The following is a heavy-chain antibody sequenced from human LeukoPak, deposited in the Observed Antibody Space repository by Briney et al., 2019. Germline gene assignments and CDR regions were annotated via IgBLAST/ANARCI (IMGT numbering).Heavy chain of an antibody. J-gene: IGHJ4*02. V-gene: IGHV3-30*02. D-gene: IGHD5-24*01. Sequence: GGSLRLSCEASGFTFSSFAMHWVRQAPGKGLEWVAFVRFDGSNKYYADSVKGRFTISRDNSKNTLYLQMNSLRAEDTAVYYCAKSGYNRFDYWGQGTLVTVSS. CDR2: VRFDGSNK. CDR3: AKSGYNRFDY. CDR1: GFTFSSFA.